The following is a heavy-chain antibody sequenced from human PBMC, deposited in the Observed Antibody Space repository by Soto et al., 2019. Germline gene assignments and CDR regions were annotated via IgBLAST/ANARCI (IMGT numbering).Heavy chain of an antibody. D-gene: IGHD3-10*01. V-gene: IGHV4-39*01. Sequence: SQTLSLTCTVSGGSISSSSYYWGWIRQPPGKGLEWIGSIYYSGSTYYNPSLKSRVTISVDTSKNQFSLKLSSVTAADTAVYYCARHFLWFGELNLGMNWFDPWGQGTLVTVSS. CDR2: IYYSGST. J-gene: IGHJ5*02. CDR1: GGSISSSSYY. CDR3: ARHFLWFGELNLGMNWFDP.